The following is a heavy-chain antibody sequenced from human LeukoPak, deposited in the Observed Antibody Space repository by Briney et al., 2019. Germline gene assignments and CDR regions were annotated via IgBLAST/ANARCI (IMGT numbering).Heavy chain of an antibody. CDR3: AKDHGASSGYSYGYTPYYFDY. CDR1: GFTFSSYG. Sequence: GRSLRLSCAASGFTFSSYGMHWVRQAPRKGLEWVAGISYDGSNKYYADSVKGRFTISSDNSKNTLYPKMNSLRAQDTAVYSCAKDHGASSGYSYGYTPYYFDYWGQGTLVTVSS. D-gene: IGHD5-18*01. J-gene: IGHJ4*02. V-gene: IGHV3-30*18. CDR2: ISYDGSNK.